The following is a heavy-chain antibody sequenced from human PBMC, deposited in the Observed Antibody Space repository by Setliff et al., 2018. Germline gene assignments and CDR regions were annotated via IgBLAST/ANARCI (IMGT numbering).Heavy chain of an antibody. Sequence: SGPTLVNPTQTLTLTCTFSGFSLSTTGVGVGWIRQPPGKGLEWLALIYWDADKRLGPSVKNRLTITKDTSKNQVVLTMANMDPVDTATYYCAHIMGRVWDYWGPGTLVTVSS. V-gene: IGHV2-5*05. CDR3: AHIMGRVWDY. CDR2: IYWDADK. CDR1: GFSLSTTGVG. D-gene: IGHD3-10*01. J-gene: IGHJ4*02.